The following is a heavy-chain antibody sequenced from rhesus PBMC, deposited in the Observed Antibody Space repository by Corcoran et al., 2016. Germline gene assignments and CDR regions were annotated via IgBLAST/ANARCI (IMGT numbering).Heavy chain of an antibody. Sequence: EVQLVQSGAEVKKPGASVKIYCKASGYTFTDYYLHWVRQAPGKGLEWMGRDDPEDGEARHAQKFQDRGTITADTSTDTDYMELSSLRSEDTAVYYCATASPYSSGWYSNFDYWGQGVLVTVSS. CDR1: GYTFTDYY. V-gene: IGHV1-111*02. CDR3: ATASPYSSGWYSNFDY. D-gene: IGHD6-31*01. CDR2: DDPEDGEA. J-gene: IGHJ4*01.